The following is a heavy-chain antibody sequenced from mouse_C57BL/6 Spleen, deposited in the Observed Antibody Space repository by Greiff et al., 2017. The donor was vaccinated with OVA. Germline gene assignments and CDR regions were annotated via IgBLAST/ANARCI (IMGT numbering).Heavy chain of an antibody. CDR3: ARDDDGDAMDY. CDR2: INYDGSST. J-gene: IGHJ4*01. D-gene: IGHD2-3*01. Sequence: EVNVVESEGGLVQPGSSMKLSCTASGFTFSDYYMAWVRQVPEKGLEWVANINYDGSSTYYLDSLKSRFIISRDNAKNILYLQMSSLKSEDTATYYCARDDDGDAMDYWGQGTSVTVSS. CDR1: GFTFSDYY. V-gene: IGHV5-16*01.